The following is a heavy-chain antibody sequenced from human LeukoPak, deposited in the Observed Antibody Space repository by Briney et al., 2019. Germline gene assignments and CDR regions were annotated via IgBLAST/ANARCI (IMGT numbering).Heavy chain of an antibody. Sequence: SETLSLTCAVSGGSFSGYYWSWIRQPPGKGLEWIGEINHSGSTNYNPSLKSRVTISVDTSKNQFSLKLSSVTAADTAVYYCARKRITMVRGVPAYRRYYFDYWGQGTLVTVSS. D-gene: IGHD3-10*01. CDR3: ARKRITMVRGVPAYRRYYFDY. V-gene: IGHV4-34*01. J-gene: IGHJ4*02. CDR1: GGSFSGYY. CDR2: INHSGST.